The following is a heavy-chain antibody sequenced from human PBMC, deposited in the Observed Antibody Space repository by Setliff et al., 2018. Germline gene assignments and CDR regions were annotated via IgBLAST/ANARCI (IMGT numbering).Heavy chain of an antibody. CDR2: IYNSGST. J-gene: IGHJ6*03. D-gene: IGHD1-1*01. CDR3: ARESAGDESVRHLYYTDV. CDR1: GGSISGYY. Sequence: PSETLSLTCTVSGGSISGYYWSWIRQPPGKSLEWIGYIYNSGSTNYNPSLKSRVTISEDTSKNQLSLRLISVTAADTAVYYCARESAGDESVRHLYYTDVWGRGTTVTVSS. V-gene: IGHV4-59*01.